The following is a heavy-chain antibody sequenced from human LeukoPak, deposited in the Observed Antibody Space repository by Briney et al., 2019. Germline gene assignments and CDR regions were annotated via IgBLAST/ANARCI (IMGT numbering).Heavy chain of an antibody. D-gene: IGHD3-10*01. V-gene: IGHV4-31*03. CDR1: GGSISSGGYY. J-gene: IGHJ4*02. CDR2: IYYSGST. Sequence: SQTLSLTCTVSGGSISSGGYYWSWIRQHPGKGLEWIGCIYYSGSTYYNPSLKSRVTISVDTSKNQFSLKLSSVTAADTAVYYCARGDGSGSQGFDYWGQGTLVTVSS. CDR3: ARGDGSGSQGFDY.